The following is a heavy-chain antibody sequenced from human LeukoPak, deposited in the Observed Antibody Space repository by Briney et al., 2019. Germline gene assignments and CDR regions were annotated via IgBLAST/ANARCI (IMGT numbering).Heavy chain of an antibody. CDR3: AKRWFGDR. CDR1: GFTFSIYA. D-gene: IGHD3-10*01. J-gene: IGHJ5*02. CDR2: ISSSGGDT. Sequence: GGSLRLSCAASGFTFSIYAMSWVRQAPGKGLEWVSVISSSGGDTYYADSVKGRFTISRDNAKNTLDLQMNSLRAEDTALYYTAKRWFGDRWGQGTLVTVSS. V-gene: IGHV3-23*01.